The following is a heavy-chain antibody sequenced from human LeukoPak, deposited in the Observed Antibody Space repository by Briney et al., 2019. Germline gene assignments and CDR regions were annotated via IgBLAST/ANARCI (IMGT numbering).Heavy chain of an antibody. CDR3: ARGAAAGTYNWFDP. J-gene: IGHJ5*02. Sequence: GRSRRLSCAASGFTFSSYGMHWVRQAPGKGLEWVAVIWYDGSNKYYADSVKGRFTISRDNSKNTLYLQMNSLRDEDTAVYYCARGAAAGTYNWFDPWGQGTLVTVSS. V-gene: IGHV3-33*01. D-gene: IGHD6-13*01. CDR2: IWYDGSNK. CDR1: GFTFSSYG.